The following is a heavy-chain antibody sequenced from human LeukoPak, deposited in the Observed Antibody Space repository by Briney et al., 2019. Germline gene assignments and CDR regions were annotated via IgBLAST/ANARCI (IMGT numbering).Heavy chain of an antibody. CDR2: IYYSGST. CDR3: ARPVISGYYYYMDV. CDR1: GGSISSYY. V-gene: IGHV4-59*08. D-gene: IGHD3-10*01. J-gene: IGHJ6*03. Sequence: SEILSLTCTVSGGSISSYYWSWIRQPPGKGLEWIGYIYYSGSTNYNPSLKSRVTISVDTSKNQFSLKLSSVTAADTAVYYCARPVISGYYYYMDVWGKGTTVTISS.